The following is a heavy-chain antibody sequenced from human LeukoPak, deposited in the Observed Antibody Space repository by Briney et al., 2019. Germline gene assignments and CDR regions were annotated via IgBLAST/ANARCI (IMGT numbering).Heavy chain of an antibody. J-gene: IGHJ4*02. CDR1: GGTFSSYA. CDR2: IIPIFGTA. D-gene: IGHD1-20*01. CDR3: AREITGTQRAFDY. V-gene: IGHV1-69*06. Sequence: GSSVKVSCKASGGTFSSYAISWVRQAPGQGLEWMGRIIPIFGTANYAQEFQGRVTITADKSTSTAYMELSSLRSEDTAVYYCAREITGTQRAFDYWGQGTLVTVSS.